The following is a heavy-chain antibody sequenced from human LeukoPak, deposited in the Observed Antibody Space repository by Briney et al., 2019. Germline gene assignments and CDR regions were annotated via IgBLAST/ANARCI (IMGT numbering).Heavy chain of an antibody. CDR3: ARVPEYSWNYEVWFDY. CDR1: GFTFSSYW. V-gene: IGHV3-74*01. Sequence: GGSLRLSCAASGFTFSSYWMHWVRQAPGKGLVWVSRINSDGSSTSYADSVKGRFTISRDNAKNTLYLQMNSLRAEDTAVYYCARVPEYSWNYEVWFDYWGQGTLVTVSS. CDR2: INSDGSST. J-gene: IGHJ4*02. D-gene: IGHD1-7*01.